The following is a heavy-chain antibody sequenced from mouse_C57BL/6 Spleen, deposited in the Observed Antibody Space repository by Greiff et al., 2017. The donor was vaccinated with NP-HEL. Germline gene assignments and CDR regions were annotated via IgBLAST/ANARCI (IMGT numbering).Heavy chain of an antibody. CDR1: GYTFTSYW. V-gene: IGHV1-69*01. Sequence: QVQLQQPGAELVMPGASVKLPCKASGYTFTSYWMHWVKQRPGQGLEWIGEIDPSDSYTNYNQKFKGKSTLTVDKSSSTAYMQLSSLTSEDSAVYYCARFYYYAMDYWGQGTSVTVSS. CDR3: ARFYYYAMDY. CDR2: IDPSDSYT. J-gene: IGHJ4*01.